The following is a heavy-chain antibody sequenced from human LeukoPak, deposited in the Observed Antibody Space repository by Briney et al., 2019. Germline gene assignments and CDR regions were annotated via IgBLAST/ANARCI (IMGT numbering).Heavy chain of an antibody. CDR2: IIPIFGTA. J-gene: IGHJ4*02. CDR1: GGTFSSYA. D-gene: IGHD4-17*01. CDR3: ARDYYGDYGLLDY. Sequence: SVKVSCKASGGTFSSYAVSWVRQAPGQGLEWMGGIIPIFGTANYAQKFQGRVTITTDESTSTAYMELSSLRSEDTAVYYCARDYYGDYGLLDYWGQGTLVTVSS. V-gene: IGHV1-69*05.